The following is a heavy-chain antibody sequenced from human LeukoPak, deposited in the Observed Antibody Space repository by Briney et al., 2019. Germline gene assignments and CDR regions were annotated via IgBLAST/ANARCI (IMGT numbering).Heavy chain of an antibody. D-gene: IGHD2-2*01. CDR1: GGTFNSFA. J-gene: IGHJ6*03. Sequence: GASVKVSCKASGGTFNSFAINWVRQAPGQGLEWMGGIIPMFGPANYAQKFQGRVTFTTDESTSTAYMELSSLKSEDTAVYYCATNIPVVPAAPYYMDVWGKGTTVTVSS. V-gene: IGHV1-69*05. CDR3: ATNIPVVPAAPYYMDV. CDR2: IIPMFGPA.